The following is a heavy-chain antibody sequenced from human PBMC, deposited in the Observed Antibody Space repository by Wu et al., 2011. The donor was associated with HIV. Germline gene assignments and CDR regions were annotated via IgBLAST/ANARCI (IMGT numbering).Heavy chain of an antibody. CDR3: ARNEIVGGAYVNKY. Sequence: VQLVRSGAEGEEGLGPSVKVSCKASGYTFTSYYMHWVRQAPGQGLEWMGIINPSGGSTTYAQKLQGRVTMTRDTSTTTAYMELRSLRSDDTAVYYCARNEIVGGAYVNKYWGQGTLVTVSS. CDR1: GYTFTSYY. CDR2: INPSGGST. V-gene: IGHV1-46*01. D-gene: IGHD1-26*01. J-gene: IGHJ4*02.